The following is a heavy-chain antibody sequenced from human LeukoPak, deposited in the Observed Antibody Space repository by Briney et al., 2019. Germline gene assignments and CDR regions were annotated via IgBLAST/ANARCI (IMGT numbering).Heavy chain of an antibody. D-gene: IGHD2-2*01. J-gene: IGHJ6*02. CDR2: INHSGRT. Sequence: NPSETLSLTCAVYGGSFSDYFWGWIRQPPGKGLEWIGEINHSGRTYYNPSLKSRGTISVYTSKNQFSLNLSSVTAADPAVYYCARDVVVVPAAIHYAMDVWGQGTTVTVSS. CDR1: GGSFSDYF. V-gene: IGHV4-34*01. CDR3: ARDVVVVPAAIHYAMDV.